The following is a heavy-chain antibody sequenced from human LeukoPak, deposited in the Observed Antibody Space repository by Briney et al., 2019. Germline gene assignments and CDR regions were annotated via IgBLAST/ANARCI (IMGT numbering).Heavy chain of an antibody. Sequence: GGSLRLSCAASGFTFSSYSMNWVRQAPGKGLEWVSSISSSSSYIYYADSVKGRSTISRDNAKNSLYLQMNSLRAEDTAVYYCARDGRDTAMVRAWYYGMDVWGQGTTVTVSS. V-gene: IGHV3-21*01. CDR3: ARDGRDTAMVRAWYYGMDV. CDR1: GFTFSSYS. D-gene: IGHD5-18*01. CDR2: ISSSSSYI. J-gene: IGHJ6*02.